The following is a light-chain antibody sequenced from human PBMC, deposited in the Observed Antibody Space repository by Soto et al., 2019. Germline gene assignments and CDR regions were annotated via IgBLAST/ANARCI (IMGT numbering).Light chain of an antibody. CDR2: GAS. CDR3: QEYGSSPTWT. Sequence: EFVLTQSPGTLSLSPGERATLSCRASQSVSNNYLAWYQQKPGQAPRLLIYGASTRATGIPDRFSGSGSGTDFTLTISRLEPEASAVYYCQEYGSSPTWTFGQGTKVDIK. V-gene: IGKV3-20*01. J-gene: IGKJ1*01. CDR1: QSVSNNY.